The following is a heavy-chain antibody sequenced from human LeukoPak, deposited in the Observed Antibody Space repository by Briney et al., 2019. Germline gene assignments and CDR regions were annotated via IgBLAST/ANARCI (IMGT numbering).Heavy chain of an antibody. D-gene: IGHD1-26*01. V-gene: IGHV5-51*01. CDR3: ARQMGATPVDAFDI. J-gene: IGHJ3*02. CDR2: IYPGDSDT. Sequence: GESLKISCKGSGYNFTTYWIAWVRQMPGKGLEWMRIIYPGDSDTRYSPSFQGQVTISADKSISTAYLQWSSLKASDTAMYYCARQMGATPVDAFDIWGQGTMVTVSS. CDR1: GYNFTTYW.